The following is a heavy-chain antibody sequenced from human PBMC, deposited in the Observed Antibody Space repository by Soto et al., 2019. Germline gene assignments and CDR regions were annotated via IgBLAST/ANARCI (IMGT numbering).Heavy chain of an antibody. CDR1: GFTFSDYY. D-gene: IGHD6-19*01. V-gene: IGHV3-11*05. Sequence: QVQLVESGGGLVKPGGSLRLSCAASGFTFSDYYMRWIRQAPGKGLEWVSYISSSSSYTHYADSLKGRFTISRDNAKNSLYLQINSLRVEDTAVYYCARVGIPVAGTPVDYWGQGTLVTVSP. CDR3: ARVGIPVAGTPVDY. J-gene: IGHJ4*02. CDR2: ISSSSSYT.